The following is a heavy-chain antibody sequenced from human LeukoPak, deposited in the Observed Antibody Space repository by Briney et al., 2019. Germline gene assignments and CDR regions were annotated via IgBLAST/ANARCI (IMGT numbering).Heavy chain of an antibody. J-gene: IGHJ5*02. CDR2: IYSSGST. V-gene: IGHV4-61*02. D-gene: IGHD3-22*01. Sequence: SETLSLTCTVSGGSISSGSYYWSWIRQPAGKGLEWIGRIYSSGSTNYNPSLKSRVTISVDTSKNQFSLKLTSVTAADTAVYYCARGLVVTPSNWFDPWGQGNLVTVSS. CDR3: ARGLVVTPSNWFDP. CDR1: GGSISSGSYY.